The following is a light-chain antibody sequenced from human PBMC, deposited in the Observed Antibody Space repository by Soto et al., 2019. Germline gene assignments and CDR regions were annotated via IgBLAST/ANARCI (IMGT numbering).Light chain of an antibody. Sequence: EIVLTQSPGTLSLSSGEKATLSRMASQSVSNNYLAWYQQKPGQAPRLLIYAASSRATGIPDRFSGSGSGTDFTLTISRLEPEDFAVYYCQQYGYSATFGGGTKVDIK. CDR3: QQYGYSAT. CDR2: AAS. J-gene: IGKJ4*01. V-gene: IGKV3-20*01. CDR1: QSVSNNY.